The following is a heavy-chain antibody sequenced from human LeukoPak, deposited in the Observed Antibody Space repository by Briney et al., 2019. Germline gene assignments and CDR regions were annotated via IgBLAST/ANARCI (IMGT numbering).Heavy chain of an antibody. CDR2: INHSGST. Sequence: SETLSLTCAVYGGSFSGYYWSWIRQPPGKGLEWIGEINHSGSTNYNPSLKSRVTISVDTSKNQFSLKLSSVTAADTAVYYCARGPPYSSGWYGAYWGQGTLVTVPS. CDR1: GGSFSGYY. J-gene: IGHJ4*02. CDR3: ARGPPYSSGWYGAY. V-gene: IGHV4-34*01. D-gene: IGHD6-19*01.